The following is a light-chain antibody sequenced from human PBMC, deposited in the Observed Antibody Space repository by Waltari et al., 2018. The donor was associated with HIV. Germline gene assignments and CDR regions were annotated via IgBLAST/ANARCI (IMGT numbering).Light chain of an antibody. CDR1: EDIRYY. CDR2: AAS. J-gene: IGKJ2*01. V-gene: IGKV1-27*01. CDR3: QNYNSAPRT. Sequence: DIQMTQSPFSLAVSVGDSFTITCRATEDIRYYLAWYQQKPGKVPQLLIYAASTLQSGVPSRFSGGGFGTDFTLTIDSLQPEDVATYYCQNYNSAPRTFGQGTTLEIK.